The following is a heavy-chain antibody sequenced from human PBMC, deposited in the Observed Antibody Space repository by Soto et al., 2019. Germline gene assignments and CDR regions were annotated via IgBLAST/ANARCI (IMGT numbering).Heavy chain of an antibody. CDR1: GGTFSSYG. V-gene: IGHV1-69*06. J-gene: IGHJ6*02. D-gene: IGHD3-16*01. CDR2: IIPIFGTP. CDR3: AADLRLGALAYYGLDV. Sequence: QVQLVQSGAEVKKPGSSVMVSCKASGGTFSSYGISWVRQAPGQGLEWMGGIIPIFGTPNYAQKFQGRVTITADKSTSTAYMELYSLRSEDTAVYYCAADLRLGALAYYGLDVWGQGTTVTVS.